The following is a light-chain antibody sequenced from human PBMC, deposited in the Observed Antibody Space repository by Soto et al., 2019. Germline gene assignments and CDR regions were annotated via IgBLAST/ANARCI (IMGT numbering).Light chain of an antibody. J-gene: IGKJ1*01. CDR1: QSISSY. CDR3: QNYNSDPKT. V-gene: IGKV1-27*01. CDR2: AAS. Sequence: DIQITQSPSTLSASVGDRVTITCRASQSISSYLAWYQQKPGKAPKLLIYAASTLQSGVPSRFSGSGSGTDFTLTISSLQPEDVATYYCQNYNSDPKTFGQGTKVDIK.